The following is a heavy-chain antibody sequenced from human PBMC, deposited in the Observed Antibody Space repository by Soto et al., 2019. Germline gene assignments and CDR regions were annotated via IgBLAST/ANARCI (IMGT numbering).Heavy chain of an antibody. V-gene: IGHV1-18*01. J-gene: IGHJ6*02. CDR1: GYTFTRSG. CDR2: ISTYNGDT. D-gene: IGHD5-12*01. Sequence: ASVKVSCKASGYTFTRSGISWVRQAPGQGLEWMGWISTYNGDTSYAQTFQGRVTMTTDTSTSTVHMEVRSLRSDDTAVYYCAREGVAPYYYYGMDVWGQGTPVTVSS. CDR3: AREGVAPYYYYGMDV.